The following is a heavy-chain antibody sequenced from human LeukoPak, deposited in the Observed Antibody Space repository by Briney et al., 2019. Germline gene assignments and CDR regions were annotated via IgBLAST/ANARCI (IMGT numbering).Heavy chain of an antibody. CDR1: GGSISSGGYY. D-gene: IGHD5-18*01. J-gene: IGHJ4*02. CDR2: IYYSGST. CDR3: ARGSRGYSYGYKSFDY. V-gene: IGHV4-31*03. Sequence: SETLSLTCTVSGGSISSGGYYWSWIRQHPGKGLEWIGYIYYSGSTYYNPSLKSRVTISVDTSKNQFSLKLSSVTAADTAVYYCARGSRGYSYGYKSFDYWGQGTLVTVSS.